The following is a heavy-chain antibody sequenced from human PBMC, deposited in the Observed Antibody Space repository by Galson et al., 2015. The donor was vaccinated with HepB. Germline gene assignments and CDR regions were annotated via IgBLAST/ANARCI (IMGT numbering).Heavy chain of an antibody. CDR1: GFTFSSYE. V-gene: IGHV3-48*03. CDR3: ARDQDGSQSGGAFDI. D-gene: IGHD5-24*01. CDR2: ISSSGSTI. J-gene: IGHJ3*02. Sequence: SLRLSCAASGFTFSSYEMSWFRQAPGKGLEWVSYISSSGSTIYYADSVKGRFTISRDNAKNSLYLQMNSLRAEDTAVYYCARDQDGSQSGGAFDIWGQGTMVTVSS.